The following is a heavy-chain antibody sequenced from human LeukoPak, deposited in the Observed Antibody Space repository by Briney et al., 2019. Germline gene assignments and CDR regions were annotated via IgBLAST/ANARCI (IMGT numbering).Heavy chain of an antibody. CDR1: GYTLTELS. D-gene: IGHD3-22*01. CDR2: FDPEDGET. CDR3: ATEGTGYDSSGYNFDY. V-gene: IGHV1-24*01. Sequence: ASVTVSCKVSGYTLTELSMHWVRQAPGKGLEWMGGFDPEDGETIYAQKFQGRVTMTEDTSTDTAYMELSSLRSEDTAVYYCATEGTGYDSSGYNFDYWGQGTLVTVSS. J-gene: IGHJ4*02.